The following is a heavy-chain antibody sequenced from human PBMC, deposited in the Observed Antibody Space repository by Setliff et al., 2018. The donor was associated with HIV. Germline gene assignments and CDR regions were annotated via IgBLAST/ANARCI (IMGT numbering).Heavy chain of an antibody. J-gene: IGHJ6*03. CDR2: ISGSSTYW. V-gene: IGHV3-21*01. CDR1: GFAFADFA. CDR3: AREIRAGDYPPYNYYFYMDV. D-gene: IGHD4-17*01. Sequence: GGSLRLSCAASGFAFADFAMTWVRQRPGKGPEWVSSISGSSTYWKYADSVKGRFTISRDNAKNSLFLQMNSLRAEDTALYYCAREIRAGDYPPYNYYFYMDVWGKGTTVTVSS.